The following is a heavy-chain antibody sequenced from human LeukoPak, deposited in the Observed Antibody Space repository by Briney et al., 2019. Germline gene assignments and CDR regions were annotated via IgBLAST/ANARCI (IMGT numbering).Heavy chain of an antibody. CDR1: GGSISSYY. J-gene: IGHJ6*03. CDR3: AGSLPPRYYYMDV. CDR2: IYYSGST. Sequence: SETLSLTCTVSGGSISSYYWSWIRQPPGKGLEWIGYIYYSGSTNYNPSLKSRVTISVDTSKNQFSLKLSSVTAADTAVYYCAGSLPPRYYYMDVWGKGTTVTVSS. V-gene: IGHV4-59*01.